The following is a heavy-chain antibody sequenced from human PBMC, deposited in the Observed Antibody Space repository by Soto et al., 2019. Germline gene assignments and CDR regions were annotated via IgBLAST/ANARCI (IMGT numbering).Heavy chain of an antibody. J-gene: IGHJ4*02. V-gene: IGHV3-30-3*01. CDR3: ARDAFLMVRGVIPSGY. CDR2: ISYDGSNK. CDR1: GFTFSSYA. Sequence: QVQLVESGGGAVQPGRSLRLSCAASGFTFSSYAMHWVRQAPGKGLEWVAVISYDGSNKYYADSVKGRFTISRDNSKNTLYLQMNSLRAEDTAVYYCARDAFLMVRGVIPSGYWGQGTLVTVSS. D-gene: IGHD3-10*01.